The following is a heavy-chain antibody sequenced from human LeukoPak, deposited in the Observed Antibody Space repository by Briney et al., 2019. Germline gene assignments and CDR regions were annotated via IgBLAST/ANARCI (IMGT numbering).Heavy chain of an antibody. CDR1: GYTFTCYY. CDR2: INPNSGGR. Sequence: ASXKVSCKASGYTFTCYYMDWVRQAPGQGLEWMGRINPNSGGRNYAQKFQGRVTMTRDTAISTAYMEMSRLRSDDTAVYYCAREQWTDKTDYWGQGTLVTVSS. CDR3: AREQWTDKTDY. J-gene: IGHJ4*02. V-gene: IGHV1-2*06. D-gene: IGHD6-19*01.